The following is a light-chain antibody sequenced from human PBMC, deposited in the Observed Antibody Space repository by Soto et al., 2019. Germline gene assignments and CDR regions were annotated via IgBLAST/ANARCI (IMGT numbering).Light chain of an antibody. J-gene: IGLJ3*02. Sequence: QSVLTQPPSVSGAPGQRVTISCTGSSSNIGAGYDVHWYQHLPGTAPKLLIYGNSHRPSGVPDRFSGSQSGTSASLAITGLQAEDEADYYCKSSDSSLSAVVFGGGTKVTVL. CDR2: GNS. V-gene: IGLV1-40*01. CDR1: SSNIGAGYD. CDR3: KSSDSSLSAVV.